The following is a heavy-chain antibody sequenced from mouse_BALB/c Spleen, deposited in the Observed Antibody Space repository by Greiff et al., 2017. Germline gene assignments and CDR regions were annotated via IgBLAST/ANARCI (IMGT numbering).Heavy chain of an antibody. Sequence: EVKLVESGGGLVKLGGSLKLSCAASGFTFSSYYMSWVRQTPEKRLELVAAINSNGGSTYYPDTVKGRFTISRDNAKNTLYLQMSSLKSEDTALYYCARHDYYGSWMDYWGQGTSVTVSS. D-gene: IGHD1-1*01. CDR1: GFTFSSYY. CDR2: INSNGGST. V-gene: IGHV5-6-2*01. J-gene: IGHJ4*01. CDR3: ARHDYYGSWMDY.